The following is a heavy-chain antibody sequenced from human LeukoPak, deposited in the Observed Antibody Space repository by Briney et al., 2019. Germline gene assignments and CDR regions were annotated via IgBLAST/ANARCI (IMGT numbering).Heavy chain of an antibody. V-gene: IGHV3-30*18. CDR1: GFTFSSYG. D-gene: IGHD3-10*01. CDR3: AKEGDYNYYYGMDV. J-gene: IGHJ6*02. Sequence: PGGSLRLSCAASGFTFSSYGMHWVRQAPGKGLEWVAVISYDGSNKYYADSVKGRFTISRDNSKNTLYLQMNSLRAEDTAVYYCAKEGDYNYYYGMDVWGQGTTVTVSS. CDR2: ISYDGSNK.